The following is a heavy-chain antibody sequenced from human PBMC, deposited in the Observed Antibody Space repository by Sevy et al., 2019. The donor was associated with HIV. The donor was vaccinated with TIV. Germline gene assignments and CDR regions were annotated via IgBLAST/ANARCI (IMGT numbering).Heavy chain of an antibody. CDR2: INWNGGST. CDR1: GFTFDDYG. Sequence: GGSLKLSCAASGFTFDDYGMSWVRQAPGKGLEWVSGINWNGGSTGYADSVKGRFTISRDNAKKSLYLQMNSLRAEDTALYYCARDYGSGSYLYYFDYWGQGTLVTVSS. J-gene: IGHJ4*02. V-gene: IGHV3-20*04. D-gene: IGHD3-10*01. CDR3: ARDYGSGSYLYYFDY.